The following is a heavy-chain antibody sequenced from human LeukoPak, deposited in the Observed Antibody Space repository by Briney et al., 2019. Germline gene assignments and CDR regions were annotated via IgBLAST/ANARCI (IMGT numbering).Heavy chain of an antibody. CDR2: INHSGST. V-gene: IGHV4-34*01. D-gene: IGHD2-2*01. J-gene: IGHJ6*02. CDR1: GGSFSGYY. CDR3: ARPRRYCSSTSCPNYYYYYGMDV. Sequence: PSETLSLTCAVYGGSFSGYYWSWIRQPPGKGLEWIGEINHSGSTNYNPSLKSRVTISVDTSKNQFSLKLSSVTAADTAVYYCARPRRYCSSTSCPNYYYYYGMDVWGQGTTVTVSS.